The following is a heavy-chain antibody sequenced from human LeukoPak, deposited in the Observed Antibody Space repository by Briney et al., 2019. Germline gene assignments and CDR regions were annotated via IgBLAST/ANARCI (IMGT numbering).Heavy chain of an antibody. CDR2: ISSSSSYI. CDR3: AREPYSSSWYVESSFDY. J-gene: IGHJ4*02. V-gene: IGHV3-21*01. Sequence: GGSLRLSCAASGFTFSSYGMSWVRQAPGKGLEWVSSISSSSSYIYYADSVKGRFTISRDNAKNSLYLQMNSLRAEDTAVYYCAREPYSSSWYVESSFDYWGQGTLVTVSS. D-gene: IGHD6-13*01. CDR1: GFTFSSYG.